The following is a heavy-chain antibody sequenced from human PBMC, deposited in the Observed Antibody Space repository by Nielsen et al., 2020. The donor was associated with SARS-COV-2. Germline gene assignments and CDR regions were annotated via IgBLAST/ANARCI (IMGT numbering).Heavy chain of an antibody. D-gene: IGHD1-20*01. CDR3: AASGGITGTDLGY. CDR2: IYPGDSDT. Sequence: VRQMPGKGLEWMGIIYPGDSDTRYSPSFQGQVTISAGKSISTAYLQWSSLKASDTAMYYCAASGGITGTDLGYWGQGTPVTVSS. V-gene: IGHV5-51*01. J-gene: IGHJ4*02.